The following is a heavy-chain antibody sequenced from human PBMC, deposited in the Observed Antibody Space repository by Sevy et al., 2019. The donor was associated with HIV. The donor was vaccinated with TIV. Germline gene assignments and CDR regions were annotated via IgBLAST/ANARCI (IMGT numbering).Heavy chain of an antibody. CDR2: IRYDGSNK. J-gene: IGHJ6*03. D-gene: IGHD3-10*01. V-gene: IGHV3-30*02. CDR1: GFTFSSYG. Sequence: GGSLRLSCAASGFTFSSYGMHWVRQAPGKGLEWEAFIRYDGSNKYYADSVKRRFTISRDNSKNTLYLQMNSLRAEDTAVYYCAILAEGITMVRGNYYMDVWGKGTTVTVSS. CDR3: AILAEGITMVRGNYYMDV.